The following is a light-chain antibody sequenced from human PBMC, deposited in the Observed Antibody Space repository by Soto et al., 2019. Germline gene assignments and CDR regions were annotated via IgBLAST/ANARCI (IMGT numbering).Light chain of an antibody. CDR2: AAS. Sequence: DIQMTQSPTSLPASVGDRVTITCRANQNINNYVNWFQQKPGKAPHLLIYAASSLHSGVPSRFSGSGSGTHFTLTITSLQPEDFATYFCQQTYSTPRTFGQGTRV. J-gene: IGKJ1*01. CDR1: QNINNY. V-gene: IGKV1-39*01. CDR3: QQTYSTPRT.